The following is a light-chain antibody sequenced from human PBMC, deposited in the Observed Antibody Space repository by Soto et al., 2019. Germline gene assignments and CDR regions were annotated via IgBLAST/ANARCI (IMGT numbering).Light chain of an antibody. CDR2: EAS. V-gene: IGKV1-5*01. Sequence: DIQMTQSPSILSASVGDRVTITCRASQSVSDWLAWYQQKPGKAPKLLIFEASTLARGVPSRFSGSGSGTEFTLTITSLQPDDFAIYYCQHYDSHRGSFGQGTKVDIK. CDR3: QHYDSHRGS. CDR1: QSVSDW. J-gene: IGKJ2*01.